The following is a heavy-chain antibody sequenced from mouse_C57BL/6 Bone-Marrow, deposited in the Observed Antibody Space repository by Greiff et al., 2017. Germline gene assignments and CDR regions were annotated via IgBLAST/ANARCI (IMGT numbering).Heavy chain of an antibody. D-gene: IGHD2-4*01. CDR2: MHPNGGSP. J-gene: IGHJ4*01. CDR3: ARSYDYDDYTMDY. V-gene: IGHV1-64*01. CDR1: GYTFTNYW. Sequence: VQRVESGAELVKPGASVKLSCKASGYTFTNYWMHWVKQRPGQGLEWIGMMHPNGGSPDYNEKFKSEATLSVDKSSRTAYMELSSLTSEDSAVYYCARSYDYDDYTMDYWGQGTSVTVSS.